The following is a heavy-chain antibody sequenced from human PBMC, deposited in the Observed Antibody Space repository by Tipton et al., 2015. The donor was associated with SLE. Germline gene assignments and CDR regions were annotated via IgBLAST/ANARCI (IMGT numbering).Heavy chain of an antibody. CDR2: IYYSGST. Sequence: TLSLTCTVSGGSISSYYWSWIRQPPGKGLEWIGYIYYSGSTNYNPSLKSRVTISVDTSKNQFSLKMSSVTAADTAVYYCARAELSEYDFDYWGQGTLVTVSS. V-gene: IGHV4-59*01. D-gene: IGHD1-14*01. CDR1: GGSISSYY. J-gene: IGHJ4*02. CDR3: ARAELSEYDFDY.